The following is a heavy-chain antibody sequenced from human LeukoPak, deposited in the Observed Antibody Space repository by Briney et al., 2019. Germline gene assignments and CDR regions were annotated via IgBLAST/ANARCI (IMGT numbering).Heavy chain of an antibody. D-gene: IGHD3-10*01. CDR2: IYYSGST. J-gene: IGHJ3*02. CDR3: ARHKGYYYGSGFNDAFDI. V-gene: IGHV4-59*08. Sequence: SETLSLTCTVSGGSISSYYWSWIRQPPGEGLEWIGYIYYSGSTNYNPSLKSRVTISVDTSKNQFSLKLSSVTAADTAVYYCARHKGYYYGSGFNDAFDIWGQGTMVTVSS. CDR1: GGSISSYY.